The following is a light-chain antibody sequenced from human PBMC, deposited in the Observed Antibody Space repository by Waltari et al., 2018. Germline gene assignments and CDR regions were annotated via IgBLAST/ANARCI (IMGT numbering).Light chain of an antibody. CDR3: QQRGTWPLT. V-gene: IGKV3-11*01. CDR1: QGVSSN. CDR2: DAS. Sequence: EIVLTQSPATLSLSPGESGPLSCRASQGVSSNLAWYQQKPGQAPRLLIYDASNRATGVPARFSGSGSGTDFTLTISSLEPEDFAVYYCQQRGTWPLTFGGGTKVEIK. J-gene: IGKJ4*01.